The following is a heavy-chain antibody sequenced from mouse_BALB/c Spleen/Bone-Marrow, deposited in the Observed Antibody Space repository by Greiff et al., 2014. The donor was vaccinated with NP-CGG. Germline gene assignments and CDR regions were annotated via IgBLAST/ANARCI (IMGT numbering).Heavy chain of an antibody. CDR2: IDPANGNT. D-gene: IGHD1-1*01. CDR1: GFNIQDTY. J-gene: IGHJ3*01. Sequence: VQLQQPGAELVKPGASVKLSCTASGFNIQDTYMHWVKQRPEQGLEWIGRIDPANGNTKYDPKFQGKATITADTSSNTAYLQLSSLTSEDTAVYYCAIYYYGSSGFAYWGQGTLVTVSA. CDR3: AIYYYGSSGFAY. V-gene: IGHV14-3*02.